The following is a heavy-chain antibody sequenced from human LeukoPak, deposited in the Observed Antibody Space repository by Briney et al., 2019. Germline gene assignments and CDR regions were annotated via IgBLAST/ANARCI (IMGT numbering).Heavy chain of an antibody. CDR3: AKGMGATTRPFDY. D-gene: IGHD5-24*01. J-gene: IGHJ4*02. Sequence: GGSLRLSCAASEFTFNDYAMHWVRHAPGKGLEWVSTTSWNSATIYYADSVKGRFSISRDNAKNSLFLQMNSLRPEDTALYYCAKGMGATTRPFDYWAREPWSPSPQ. CDR2: TSWNSATI. CDR1: EFTFNDYA. V-gene: IGHV3-9*01.